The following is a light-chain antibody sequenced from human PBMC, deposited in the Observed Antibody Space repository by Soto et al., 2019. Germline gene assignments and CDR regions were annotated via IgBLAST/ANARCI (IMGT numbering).Light chain of an antibody. Sequence: DIVMTQSPATLSVSPGERATLSCRASQSVSGNLAWYQQKPGQAPRLLIYGASTRATGLPARFSGSGSGTEFTLTISSLQSEDFALYYCQQYDRGPFTFGHGTKVDIK. CDR3: QQYDRGPFT. V-gene: IGKV3-15*01. CDR1: QSVSGN. CDR2: GAS. J-gene: IGKJ3*01.